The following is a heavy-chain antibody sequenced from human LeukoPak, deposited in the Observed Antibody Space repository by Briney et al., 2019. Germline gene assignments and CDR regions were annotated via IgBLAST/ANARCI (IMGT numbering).Heavy chain of an antibody. V-gene: IGHV4-4*07. J-gene: IGHJ4*02. CDR2: IYTSGST. CDR3: AKGLSSGYNYGFDY. D-gene: IGHD5-18*01. Sequence: SETLSLTCSVSGGSISSYYWSWIRQPAGKGLEWIGRIYTSGSTNYNPSLKSRVTMSVDTSKDQISLNLSSVTAADTAVYYCAKGLSSGYNYGFDYWGQGTLVTVSS. CDR1: GGSISSYY.